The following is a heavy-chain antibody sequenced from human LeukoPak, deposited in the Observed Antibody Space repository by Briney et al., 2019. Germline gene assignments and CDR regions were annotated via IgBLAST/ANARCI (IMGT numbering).Heavy chain of an antibody. CDR2: ITPDSGDT. J-gene: IGHJ4*02. CDR3: ARDLSSTPYWELDY. D-gene: IGHD1-26*01. V-gene: IGHV1-2*06. Sequence: ASVKVSCKATGYIFTAYHIHWVRQAPGQEPEWMGRITPDSGDTNYALQFQGRVTMTRDTSINTAYMDLSRLTSDDTTVYYCARDLSSTPYWELDYWGQGTLVTVSS. CDR1: GYIFTAYH.